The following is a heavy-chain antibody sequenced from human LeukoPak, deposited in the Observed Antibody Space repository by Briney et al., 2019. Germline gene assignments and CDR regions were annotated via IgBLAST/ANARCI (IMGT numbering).Heavy chain of an antibody. CDR1: GFTFSDYY. CDR3: ARDDCSGGSCYRYDAFDM. CDR2: ISSSGTLT. D-gene: IGHD2-15*01. Sequence: GGSLRLSCAVSGFTFSDYYKSWIRQAPGKGLERVSYISSSGTLTYYADSVKGRFIISRDNAKNSLYLQMNRLGAADAAVYDCARDDCSGGSCYRYDAFDMWGQGTMVTVSS. J-gene: IGHJ3*02. V-gene: IGHV3-11*04.